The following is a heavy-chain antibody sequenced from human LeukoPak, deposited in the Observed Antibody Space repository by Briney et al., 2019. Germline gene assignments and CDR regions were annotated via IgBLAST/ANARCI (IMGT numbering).Heavy chain of an antibody. CDR2: ISGSGGTT. CDR1: GFTFSSYG. V-gene: IGHV3-23*01. Sequence: PGGSLRLSCAASGFTFSSYGMSWVRQAPGKGLEWVSLISGSGGTTYYADSVKGRFTVSRDNSKNTLYLQMNSLRAEDTAVYYCAKPIGRGAVAGTGLDYWGQGTLVTVSS. J-gene: IGHJ4*02. CDR3: AKPIGRGAVAGTGLDY. D-gene: IGHD6-19*01.